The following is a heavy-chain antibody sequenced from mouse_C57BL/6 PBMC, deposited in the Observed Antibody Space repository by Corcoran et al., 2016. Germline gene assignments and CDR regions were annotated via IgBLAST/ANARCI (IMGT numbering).Heavy chain of an antibody. CDR2: IYPGDGET. CDR1: GYAFSSYW. D-gene: IGHD1-1*01. Sequence: QVQLQQSGAELVKPGASVKISCKASGYAFSSYWMNWVKQRPGKGLEWIGQIYPGDGETNYNGKFKGKATLTADKSSSTAYMQLSSLTSEDSAVYFCARSFITTVVAKKGMDYWGQGTSVTVSS. J-gene: IGHJ4*01. CDR3: ARSFITTVVAKKGMDY. V-gene: IGHV1-80*01.